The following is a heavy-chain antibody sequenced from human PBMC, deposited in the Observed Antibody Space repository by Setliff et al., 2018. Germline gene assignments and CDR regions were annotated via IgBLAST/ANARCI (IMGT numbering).Heavy chain of an antibody. Sequence: GGSLRLSCAASGFTFSSCGMHWVRQAPGKGLEWVAVIWYDGSNKYYADSVKGRFTISRDNSKNTLFLQMNSLRAEDTAVYYCAEDSRYCSGGSCSEPDAFEIWGQGTMVTVSS. V-gene: IGHV3-33*06. CDR3: AEDSRYCSGGSCSEPDAFEI. J-gene: IGHJ3*02. CDR2: IWYDGSNK. CDR1: GFTFSSCG. D-gene: IGHD2-15*01.